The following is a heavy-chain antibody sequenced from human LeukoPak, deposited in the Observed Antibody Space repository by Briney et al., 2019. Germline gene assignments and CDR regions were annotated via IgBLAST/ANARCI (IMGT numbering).Heavy chain of an antibody. V-gene: IGHV3-43*02. J-gene: IGHJ4*02. Sequence: HPGGSLRLSCVASGLNFDDSAMHWVRQAPGKGLEWVSLISADGGSTFSADSVKGRFSIPRDNSKNSLYLQMNSLRSEDTAMYYCAKESGKFDYWGQGTLVAVSS. CDR2: ISADGGST. CDR3: AKESGKFDY. CDR1: GLNFDDSA.